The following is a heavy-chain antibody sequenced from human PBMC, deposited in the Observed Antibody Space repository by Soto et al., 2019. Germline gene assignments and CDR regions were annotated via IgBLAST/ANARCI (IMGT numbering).Heavy chain of an antibody. Sequence: QVQLVQSGAEVKKPGASVKVSCKASGYTFTSYDINWVRQATGQGLEWMGWMNPNSGNTGYAQKFQGRVTMTRNTXRTXAYMELSSLRSEDTAVYYCARGIDQKYYYYYGMDVWGQGTTVTVSS. D-gene: IGHD3-22*01. V-gene: IGHV1-8*01. CDR1: GYTFTSYD. CDR3: ARGIDQKYYYYYGMDV. J-gene: IGHJ6*02. CDR2: MNPNSGNT.